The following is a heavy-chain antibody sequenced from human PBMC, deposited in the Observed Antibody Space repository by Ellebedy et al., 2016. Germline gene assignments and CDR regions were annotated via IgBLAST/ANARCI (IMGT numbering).Heavy chain of an antibody. CDR3: TTEFYCSSTSCPSAFDR. CDR2: IKSKVDGETI. Sequence: GESLKISCAASGFTFDDFGMSWVRQAPGKGLEWVGRIKSKVDGETIDYAAPVKGRFTISRDDSKSTLNLQMNSLKNEDTGVYYCTTEFYCSSTSCPSAFDRWGQGTLVTVSS. D-gene: IGHD2-2*01. J-gene: IGHJ4*02. V-gene: IGHV3-15*01. CDR1: GFTFDDFG.